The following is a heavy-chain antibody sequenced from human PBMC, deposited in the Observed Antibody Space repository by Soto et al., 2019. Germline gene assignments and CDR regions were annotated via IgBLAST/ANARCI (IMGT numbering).Heavy chain of an antibody. V-gene: IGHV4-39*01. CDR2: IFYSGNI. CDR1: GDSISSSNSH. CDR3: VRYDRINMKPYSPEGFHI. J-gene: IGHJ3*02. D-gene: IGHD3-3*02. Sequence: ETLSLTCTVSGDSISSSNSHWGWTRQPPGKGLEYIGSVYYGGAIFYSGNIYYNPSLKSRVTISVDTSKNQFSLRLSSVTAADTGVYYCVRYDRINMKPYSPEGFHIWGQGTMVTVS.